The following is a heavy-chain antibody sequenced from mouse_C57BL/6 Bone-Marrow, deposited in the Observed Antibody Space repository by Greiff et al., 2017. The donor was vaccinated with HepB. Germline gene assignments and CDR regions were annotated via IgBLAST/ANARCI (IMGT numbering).Heavy chain of an antibody. J-gene: IGHJ3*01. V-gene: IGHV3-6*01. CDR2: ISYDGSN. CDR1: GYSITSGYY. Sequence: VQLQQSGPGLVKPSQSLSLTCSVTGYSITSGYYWNWIRQFPGNKLEWMGYISYDGSNNYNPSLQNRISITRDTSKNQFFLKLNSVTTEDTATYYCAREGIYYGSSPAWFAYWGQGTLVTVSA. D-gene: IGHD1-1*01. CDR3: AREGIYYGSSPAWFAY.